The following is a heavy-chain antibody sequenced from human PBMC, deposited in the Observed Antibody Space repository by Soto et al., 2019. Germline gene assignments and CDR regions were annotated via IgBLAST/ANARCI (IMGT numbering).Heavy chain of an antibody. CDR3: ARDPSNYYFDY. D-gene: IGHD4-4*01. Sequence: ASVKVSCKAIGYGFTRHYIHWVRQAPGQGLEWMGTIFPGGVNIAYAQKFEGRVTMTKDTSTSTVYMEVNSLRAEDTAVYYCARDPSNYYFDYWGQGTLVTVSS. J-gene: IGHJ4*02. V-gene: IGHV1-46*01. CDR2: IFPGGVNI. CDR1: GYGFTRHY.